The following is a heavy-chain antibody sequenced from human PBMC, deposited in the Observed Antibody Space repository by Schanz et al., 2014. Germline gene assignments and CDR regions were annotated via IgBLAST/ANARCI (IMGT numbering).Heavy chain of an antibody. CDR3: ARLPVGYGSGIWDV. D-gene: IGHD3-10*01. CDR2: ISSSGTTI. J-gene: IGHJ6*02. CDR1: GFTVSSNH. V-gene: IGHV3-48*01. Sequence: EGQLAESGGGLVQPGGSLRLSCAVSGFTVSSNHMSWVRQAPGKGLEWVSYISSSGTTIYYADSVKGRFTISRDNAKNSLFLQMNSLRVEDTAVYYCARLPVGYGSGIWDVWGRGTSVAVSS.